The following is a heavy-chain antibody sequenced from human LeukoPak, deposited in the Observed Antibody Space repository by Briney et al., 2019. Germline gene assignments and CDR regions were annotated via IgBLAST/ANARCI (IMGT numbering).Heavy chain of an antibody. V-gene: IGHV3-21*01. CDR1: GFTFSSYS. J-gene: IGHJ6*03. CDR2: ISSSSSYI. D-gene: IGHD2-15*01. CDR3: ARDSPVVATYYYYYMDV. Sequence: GGSLRLSCAASGFTFSSYSMNWVRQAPGKGLEWVSSISSSSSYIYYADSVKGRFTISRDNAKNSLYLQMNSLRAEDTAVYYCARDSPVVATYYYYYMDVWGKGTTVTVSS.